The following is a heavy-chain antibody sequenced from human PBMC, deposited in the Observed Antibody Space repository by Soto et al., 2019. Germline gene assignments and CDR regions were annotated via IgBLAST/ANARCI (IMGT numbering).Heavy chain of an antibody. CDR3: ARDRAAAGHFFDY. D-gene: IGHD6-13*01. CDR2: INHSGST. CDR1: GGSFSGYY. J-gene: IGHJ4*02. V-gene: IGHV4-34*01. Sequence: SETLSLTCAVYGGSFSGYYWSWIRQPPGKGLEWIGEINHSGSTNYNPSLKSRVTISVDTSKNQFSLKLSSVTAADTAVYYCARDRAAAGHFFDYWGQGTLVTVSS.